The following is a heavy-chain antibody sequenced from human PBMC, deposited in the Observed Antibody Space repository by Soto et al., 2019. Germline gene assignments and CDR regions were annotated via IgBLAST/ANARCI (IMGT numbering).Heavy chain of an antibody. CDR2: IYHSGST. Sequence: QLQLQESGSGLVKPSQTLSLTCAVSGGSISSGGYSWSWIRQPPGKGLEWIGYIYHSGSTYYNPSLKSRVTISVDRSKNQFSLKLSSVTAADTAVYYCARAIGYCSAGSWVCPRNWFDPWGQGTLVTVSS. D-gene: IGHD2-15*01. CDR3: ARAIGYCSAGSWVCPRNWFDP. CDR1: GGSISSGGYS. J-gene: IGHJ5*02. V-gene: IGHV4-30-2*01.